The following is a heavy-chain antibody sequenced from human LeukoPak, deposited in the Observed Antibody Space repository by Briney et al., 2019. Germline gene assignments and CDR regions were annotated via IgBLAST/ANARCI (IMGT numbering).Heavy chain of an antibody. CDR3: ARTYCSGGSCHFDY. V-gene: IGHV4-59*08. D-gene: IGHD2-15*01. J-gene: IGHJ4*02. CDR2: IFYSGST. CDR1: GGSIRSYY. Sequence: SQTLSLTCTVSGGSIRSYYWSWIRQPPGKGLEWVGSIFYSGSTDSNPSLKSRVTISVDTSKNQFSLKLSSVTAADTAVYYCARTYCSGGSCHFDYWGQGTLVTVSS.